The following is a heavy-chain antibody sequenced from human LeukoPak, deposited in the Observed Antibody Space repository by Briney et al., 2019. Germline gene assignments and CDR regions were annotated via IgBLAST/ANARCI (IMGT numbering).Heavy chain of an antibody. CDR2: IHYSGST. D-gene: IGHD3-22*01. CDR3: ARHGGPYESSGYLNYLDY. V-gene: IGHV4-59*08. CDR1: GGSINNYY. Sequence: SETLSLTCRVSGGSINNYYWSWIRQPPGKELEWIGYIHYSGSTNYNPSLKSRVTISVDTSKKQFSLRLSSVTAADTAVYYCARHGGPYESSGYLNYLDYWGQGTLVTVSS. J-gene: IGHJ4*02.